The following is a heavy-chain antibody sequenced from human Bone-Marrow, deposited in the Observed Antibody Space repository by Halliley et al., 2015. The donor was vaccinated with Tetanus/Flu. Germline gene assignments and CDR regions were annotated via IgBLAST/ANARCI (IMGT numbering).Heavy chain of an antibody. V-gene: IGHV4-31*01. CDR2: IYYSGTS. J-gene: IGHJ4*02. CDR1: GGSISSGTYY. CDR3: ARTTDNSGSYSDF. D-gene: IGHD1-26*01. Sequence: TLSLTCTVSGGSISSGTYYWSWIRHHPGKGLEWIGYIYYSGTSYYNPSLESQASISLDTSQNQFSLKVTSVTAADTAVYYCARTTDNSGSYSDFWGQGTLVTVSS.